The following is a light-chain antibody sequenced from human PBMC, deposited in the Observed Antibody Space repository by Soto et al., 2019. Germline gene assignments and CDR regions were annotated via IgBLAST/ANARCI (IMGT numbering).Light chain of an antibody. Sequence: QSVLTQPPSASGTPGQRVTISCSGSTSNIGSNTVIWYQQLPGTAPKLLIYSDNQRPSGVPDRFSGSRSGTSAALAISGLQSDDEVHYYCATWDDSLTGVVFGGGTKVTVL. V-gene: IGLV1-44*01. CDR1: TSNIGSNT. J-gene: IGLJ2*01. CDR3: ATWDDSLTGVV. CDR2: SDN.